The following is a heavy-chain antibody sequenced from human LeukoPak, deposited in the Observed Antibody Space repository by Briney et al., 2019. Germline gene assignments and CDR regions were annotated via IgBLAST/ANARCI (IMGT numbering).Heavy chain of an antibody. D-gene: IGHD4-23*01. V-gene: IGHV3-64*01. J-gene: IGHJ4*02. Sequence: GGPLRLSCAASGFTFSSYAMHWVPHARGKGLEYVSAISSRGDSTQYANSVRGRFTISRDNSKITLYVQMCSLRAEDAAVYYCAASSGSNKNAFEYWGQGTLVTVSS. CDR1: GFTFSSYA. CDR2: ISSRGDST. CDR3: AASSGSNKNAFEY.